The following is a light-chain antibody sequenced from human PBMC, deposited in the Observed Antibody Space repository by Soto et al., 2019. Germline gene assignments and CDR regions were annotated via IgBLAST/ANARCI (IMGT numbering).Light chain of an antibody. V-gene: IGKV3-15*01. J-gene: IGKJ1*01. CDR3: QQYNNWPPWT. Sequence: ETVMTQSPATLSVFLGETATLSCRASQRVGNNLAWYQARPGQPPRLVIHSVSTRATGIPTRFSGSGSGTEFTLTISSLQSEDFGVYYCQQYNNWPPWTFGQGTKVEMK. CDR1: QRVGNN. CDR2: SVS.